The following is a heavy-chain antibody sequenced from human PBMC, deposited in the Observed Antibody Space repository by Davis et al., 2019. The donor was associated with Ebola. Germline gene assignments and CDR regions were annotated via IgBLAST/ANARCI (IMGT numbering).Heavy chain of an antibody. CDR3: ARDGWLPTSYYYYYYMDV. CDR1: GFTFSSYW. J-gene: IGHJ6*03. V-gene: IGHV3-74*01. D-gene: IGHD3-22*01. CDR2: INSDGSST. Sequence: GESLKISCAASGFTFSSYWMHWVRQAPGKGPVWVSYINSDGSSTTYADSVKGRFTVSRDNAKNTLYLQMNSLRAEDTAVYYCARDGWLPTSYYYYYYMDVWGKGTTVTVSS.